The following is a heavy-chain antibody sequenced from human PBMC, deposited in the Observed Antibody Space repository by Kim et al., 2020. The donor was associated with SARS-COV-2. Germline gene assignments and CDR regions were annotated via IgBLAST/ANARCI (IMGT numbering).Heavy chain of an antibody. Sequence: NHSGSTNYNPSLKGRVTISVDTSKNQFSLKLSSVTAADTVVYYCKRGVSYWGQGTLVTVSS. CDR3: KRGVSY. V-gene: IGHV4-34*01. CDR2: NHSGST. J-gene: IGHJ4*02.